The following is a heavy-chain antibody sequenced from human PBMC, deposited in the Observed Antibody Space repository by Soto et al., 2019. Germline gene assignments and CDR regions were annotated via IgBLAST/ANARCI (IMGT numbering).Heavy chain of an antibody. D-gene: IGHD3-9*01. Sequence: GGSLRLSCAASGFTFSSYCMSWVRQAPGKGLEWVANIKQDGSEKYYVDSVKGRFTISRDNAKNSLYLQMNSLRAEDTAVYYCARDVGSYDILTGYPYYMDVWGKGTTVTVSS. CDR2: IKQDGSEK. CDR1: GFTFSSYC. V-gene: IGHV3-7*01. J-gene: IGHJ6*03. CDR3: ARDVGSYDILTGYPYYMDV.